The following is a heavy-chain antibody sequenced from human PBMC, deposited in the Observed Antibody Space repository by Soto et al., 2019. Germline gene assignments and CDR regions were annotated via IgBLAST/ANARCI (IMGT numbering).Heavy chain of an antibody. CDR3: ARKGNLVGAIDY. D-gene: IGHD1-26*01. V-gene: IGHV1-2*02. Sequence: ASVKVSCKASGYTFAGYYMHWVRQAPGQGLEWMGWINPNSGGTNYAQKFQGRVTMTRDTSISTAYMELSRLRSDDTAVYYCARKGNLVGAIDYWGQGTLVTVSS. J-gene: IGHJ4*02. CDR2: INPNSGGT. CDR1: GYTFAGYY.